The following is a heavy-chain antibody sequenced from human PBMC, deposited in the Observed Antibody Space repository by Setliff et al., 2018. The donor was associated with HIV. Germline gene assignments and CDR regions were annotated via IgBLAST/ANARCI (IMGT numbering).Heavy chain of an antibody. Sequence: MPSETLSLTCTVSGASITSHYWSWIRQSPGRELEWIGYIYSTGSTNYNPSLQSRVSISMDASKNKFSLKVTSVTSADTAVYYCAKGAGFYGDYTFDYWGQGNLVTVSS. CDR3: AKGAGFYGDYTFDY. D-gene: IGHD4-17*01. V-gene: IGHV4-59*11. CDR2: IYSTGST. J-gene: IGHJ4*02. CDR1: GASITSHY.